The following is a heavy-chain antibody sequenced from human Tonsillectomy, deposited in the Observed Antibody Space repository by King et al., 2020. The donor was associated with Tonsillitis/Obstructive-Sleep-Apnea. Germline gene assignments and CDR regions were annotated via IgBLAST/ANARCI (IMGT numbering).Heavy chain of an antibody. CDR2: IYSGGST. J-gene: IGHJ4*02. CDR3: ARVSVTAIFAY. V-gene: IGHV3-53*01. Sequence: DVQLVESGGGLIQPGGSLRLSCAASGFTVSSNYMSWVRQAPGQGLEWVSVIYSGGSTYYADSVKGRFTITRDNSKNTLYLQMNSLRAEDTAVYYCARVSVTAIFAYWGQGTLVTVSS. D-gene: IGHD2-21*02. CDR1: GFTVSSNY.